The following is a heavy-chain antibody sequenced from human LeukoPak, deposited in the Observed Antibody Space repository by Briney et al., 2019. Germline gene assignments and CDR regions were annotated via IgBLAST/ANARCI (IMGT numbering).Heavy chain of an antibody. D-gene: IGHD3-3*01. Sequence: ESGPTLVKPTQTLTLACTFSGFSLSTSGVGVGWIRQPPGKALEWLALIYWNDDKRYSPSLKSRLTITKDTSKNQVVLTMTNMDPVDTATYYCAHSMPYYDFWSGPSRWGYWGQGTLVTVSS. V-gene: IGHV2-5*01. CDR1: GFSLSTSGVG. CDR3: AHSMPYYDFWSGPSRWGY. J-gene: IGHJ4*02. CDR2: IYWNDDK.